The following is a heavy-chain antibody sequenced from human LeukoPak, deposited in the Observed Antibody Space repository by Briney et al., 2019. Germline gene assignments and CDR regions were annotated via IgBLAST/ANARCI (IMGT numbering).Heavy chain of an antibody. CDR3: AKDVQTRPYYYYMDV. Sequence: GGSLRLSCAASGFTFSSYWMHWVRQAPGKGLVWVSRINSDGSSTSYADSVKGRFTISRDNSKNTLYLQMNSLRAEDTAVYYCAKDVQTRPYYYYMDVWGKGTTVTISS. CDR1: GFTFSSYW. V-gene: IGHV3-74*01. CDR2: INSDGSST. J-gene: IGHJ6*03.